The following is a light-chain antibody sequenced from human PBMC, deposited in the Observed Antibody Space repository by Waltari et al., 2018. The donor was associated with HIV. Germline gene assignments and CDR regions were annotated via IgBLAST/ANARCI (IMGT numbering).Light chain of an antibody. Sequence: EIVLTQSPGTLSLSPGERATLSCRASQSVNNHHLDWYQQKPGQAPRLLFYDASNRAAGIPDRFSGSGFGTDFSLTIFRVEPEDFAVYYCQQYGSGYTFGQGTKLDIK. CDR1: QSVNNHH. V-gene: IGKV3-20*01. CDR2: DAS. J-gene: IGKJ2*01. CDR3: QQYGSGYT.